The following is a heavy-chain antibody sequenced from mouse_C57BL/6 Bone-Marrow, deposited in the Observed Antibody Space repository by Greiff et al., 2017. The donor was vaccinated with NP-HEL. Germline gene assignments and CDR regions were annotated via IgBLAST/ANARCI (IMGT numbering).Heavy chain of an antibody. Sequence: QVQLQQSGAELARPGASVKMSCKASGYTFTSYTMHWVKQRPGQGLEWIGYINPSSGYTKYNQKFKDKATLTAVKSSSTAYMQLSSLTSEDSAVYYCARLGRKGFDYWGQGTTLTVSS. V-gene: IGHV1-4*01. D-gene: IGHD4-1*01. CDR3: ARLGRKGFDY. CDR2: INPSSGYT. J-gene: IGHJ2*01. CDR1: GYTFTSYT.